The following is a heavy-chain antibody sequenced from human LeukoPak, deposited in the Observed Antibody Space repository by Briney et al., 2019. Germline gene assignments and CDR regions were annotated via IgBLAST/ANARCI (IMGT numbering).Heavy chain of an antibody. Sequence: PGGSLRLSCAASGSTFSSYAMSWVRQAPGKGLEWVSAISGSGGSTYYADSVKGRFTISRDNSKNTLYLQMNSLRAEDTAVYYCAKFQGYYDSSGYSRGNYFDYWGQGTLVTVSS. V-gene: IGHV3-23*01. CDR1: GSTFSSYA. CDR2: ISGSGGST. D-gene: IGHD3-22*01. CDR3: AKFQGYYDSSGYSRGNYFDY. J-gene: IGHJ4*02.